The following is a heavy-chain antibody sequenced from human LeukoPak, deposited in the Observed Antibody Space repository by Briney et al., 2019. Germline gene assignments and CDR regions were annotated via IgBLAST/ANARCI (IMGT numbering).Heavy chain of an antibody. CDR1: GYSFTSYW. CDR3: ARLAYCGGDCYPYYYYGMDV. D-gene: IGHD2-21*02. J-gene: IGHJ6*02. Sequence: GESLKISCKVSGYSFTSYWIGWVRQMPGKGLEWMGIIWPGDSDTRYSPSFQGQVTISADKSISTAYLQWSSLKASDTAMYYCARLAYCGGDCYPYYYYGMDVWGQGTTVTVSS. CDR2: IWPGDSDT. V-gene: IGHV5-51*01.